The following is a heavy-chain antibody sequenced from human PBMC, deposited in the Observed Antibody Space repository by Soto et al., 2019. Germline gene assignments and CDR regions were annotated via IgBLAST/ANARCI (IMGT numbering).Heavy chain of an antibody. CDR1: GGSFSGYY. J-gene: IGHJ4*02. D-gene: IGHD2-2*01. CDR3: VRERRGYCSSTSCYGDY. CDR2: INHSGST. V-gene: IGHV4-34*01. Sequence: QVQLQQWGAGLLKPSETLSLTCAVYGGSFSGYYWSWIRQPPGKGLEWIGEINHSGSTNYNPSLKSRVSISVDTSKNQFSLKLSSVTAADTAVYYCVRERRGYCSSTSCYGDYWGQGTLVTVSS.